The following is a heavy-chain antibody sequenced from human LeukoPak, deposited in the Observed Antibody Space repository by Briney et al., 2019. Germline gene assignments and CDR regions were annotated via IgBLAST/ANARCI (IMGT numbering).Heavy chain of an antibody. V-gene: IGHV4-34*01. J-gene: IGHJ2*01. CDR2: INHSGST. CDR3: AGEPTIAMARNWYFDL. Sequence: SETLSLTCAVYGGSFSGYYWSWIRQPPGKGLEWIGEINHSGSTNYNPSLKSRVTISVDTSKNQFSLKLSSVTAADTAVYYCAGEPTIAMARNWYFDLWGRGTLVTVSS. CDR1: GGSFSGYY. D-gene: IGHD5-18*01.